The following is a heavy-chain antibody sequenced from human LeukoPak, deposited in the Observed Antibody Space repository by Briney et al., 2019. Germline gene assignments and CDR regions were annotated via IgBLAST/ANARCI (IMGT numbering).Heavy chain of an antibody. CDR1: GFTFSSYA. V-gene: IGHV3-30-3*01. D-gene: IGHD6-19*01. CDR2: ISYDGSNK. J-gene: IGHJ4*02. Sequence: GRSLRLSCAASGFTFSSYAMHWVRQAPGKGLEWVAVISYDGSNKYYADSVKGRFTISRDNSKNTLYLQMNSLRAEDTAVYYCARDRGIAVAGNYYFDYWGQGTLVTVSS. CDR3: ARDRGIAVAGNYYFDY.